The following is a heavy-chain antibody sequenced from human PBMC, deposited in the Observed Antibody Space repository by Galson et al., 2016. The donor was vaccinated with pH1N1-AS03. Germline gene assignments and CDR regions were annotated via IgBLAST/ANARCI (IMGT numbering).Heavy chain of an antibody. D-gene: IGHD6-19*01. CDR1: GYNLTDYW. CDR2: IYPGDSDT. J-gene: IGHJ4*01. Sequence: QSGAEVKKPGESLKISCKGSGYNLTDYWIGWVRQMPGEGLEWMGIIYPGDSDTGYSPSFRGQVTISADMSINTAYLQWSSLKASDTAMYYCARLTLSSGWPCDDWGQGTLVTVSS. V-gene: IGHV5-51*01. CDR3: ARLTLSSGWPCDD.